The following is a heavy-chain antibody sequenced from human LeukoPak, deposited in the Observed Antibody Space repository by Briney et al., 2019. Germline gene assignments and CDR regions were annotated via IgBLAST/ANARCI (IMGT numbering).Heavy chain of an antibody. D-gene: IGHD3-10*01. V-gene: IGHV3-74*01. CDR1: GFTFSNYW. CDR2: LNGDGTGI. CDR3: SKRDYYGSGLDV. Sequence: PAGSLRLSCAASGFTFSNYWMHWVRQAPGKGLEWVSRLNGDGTGITYADSVKGRFTISRDNAKNTLYLLMNSLRAEDMAVYYCSKRDYYGSGLDVWGQGTTVIVSS. J-gene: IGHJ6*01.